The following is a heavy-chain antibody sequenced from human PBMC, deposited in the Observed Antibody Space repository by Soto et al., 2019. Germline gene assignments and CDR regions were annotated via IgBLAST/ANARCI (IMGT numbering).Heavy chain of an antibody. J-gene: IGHJ4*02. V-gene: IGHV3-7*01. Sequence: GGSLRLSCAASGFTFSSYWMSWVRQAPGKGLEWVANIKVDGSEKYYVDSVKGRFTISRDNAKNSLYLQMNSLRAEDTAVYYCARPEGSGWYKGDYWGQGTLVTVSS. CDR3: ARPEGSGWYKGDY. D-gene: IGHD6-19*01. CDR2: IKVDGSEK. CDR1: GFTFSSYW.